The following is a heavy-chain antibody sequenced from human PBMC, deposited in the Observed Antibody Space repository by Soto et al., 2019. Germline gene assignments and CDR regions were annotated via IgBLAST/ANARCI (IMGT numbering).Heavy chain of an antibody. D-gene: IGHD3-16*01. CDR3: AKDMAEVGVCWGYYYHYYGMEG. Sequence: LRLSCAASGFTFSSYAMSWVRQAPGKGLEWVSAISGSGGSTYYADSVKGRFTISRDNSKNTLYLQMNSLRAEDTAVYYCAKDMAEVGVCWGYYYHYYGMEGWCQGTTVSVFS. J-gene: IGHJ6*02. CDR1: GFTFSSYA. CDR2: ISGSGGST. V-gene: IGHV3-23*01.